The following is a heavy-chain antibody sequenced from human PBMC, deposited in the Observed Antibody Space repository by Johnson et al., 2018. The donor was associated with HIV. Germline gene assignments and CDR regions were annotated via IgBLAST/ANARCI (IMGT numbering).Heavy chain of an antibody. D-gene: IGHD5-24*01. CDR1: GFSVSNNY. CDR3: ARGMARIAFDI. V-gene: IGHV3-66*01. J-gene: IGHJ3*02. CDR2: IYSGGST. Sequence: VQLVESGGGLVQPGGSLRLSCAASGFSVSNNYMNWVRQAPGKGLEWVSVIYSGGSTYYADSVRGRFTISRDNSKNTLYLQMNSLRAEDTAVYYCARGMARIAFDIWGQGTMVTVSS.